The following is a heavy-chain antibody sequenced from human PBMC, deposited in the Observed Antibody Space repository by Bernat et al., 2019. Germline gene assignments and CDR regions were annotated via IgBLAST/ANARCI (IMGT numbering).Heavy chain of an antibody. J-gene: IGHJ5*02. V-gene: IGHV1-2*04. Sequence: QVQLVQSGAEVKKPGASVKVSCKASGYTFTGYYMHWVRQAPGQGLEWMGWINPNSGCTNYAQKVKGWVTMTRDTSISTAYMEMRRLRSDDTAVYYCARGAEYSSSTETTQKHFGNWFDPWGQGTLVTVSS. D-gene: IGHD6-6*01. CDR1: GYTFTGYY. CDR3: ARGAEYSSSTETTQKHFGNWFDP. CDR2: INPNSGCT.